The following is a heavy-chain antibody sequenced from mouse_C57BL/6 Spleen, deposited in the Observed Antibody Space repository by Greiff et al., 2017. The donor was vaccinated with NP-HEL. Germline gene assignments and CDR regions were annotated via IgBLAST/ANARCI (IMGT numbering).Heavy chain of an antibody. D-gene: IGHD1-3*01. J-gene: IGHJ3*01. CDR3: ARGLNCSWFAY. CDR2: ISDGGSYT. V-gene: IGHV5-4*03. CDR1: GFTFSSYA. Sequence: EVKLVESGGGLVKPGGSLKLSCAASGFTFSSYAMSWVRQTPEKRLEWVATISDGGSYTYYPDNVKGRFTISRDNAKNNLYLQMSHLKSEDTAMYYCARGLNCSWFAYWGQGTLVTVSA.